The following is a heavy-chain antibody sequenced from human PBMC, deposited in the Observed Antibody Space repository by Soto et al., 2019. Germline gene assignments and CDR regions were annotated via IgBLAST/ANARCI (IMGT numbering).Heavy chain of an antibody. CDR2: IKHSGST. Sequence: PETLCLTCAGSGGSLRRYYWSWFRQPPGKGLEWIGEIKHSGSTNYNPSLKSRVTISVDKSKNQFSLKLSSVTAADTALYYFVRGGFGYWSGYYRYLFYYRGQGTLVTGSS. CDR1: GGSLRRYY. J-gene: IGHJ4*02. D-gene: IGHD3-3*01. CDR3: VRGGFGYWSGYYRYLFYY. V-gene: IGHV4-34*01.